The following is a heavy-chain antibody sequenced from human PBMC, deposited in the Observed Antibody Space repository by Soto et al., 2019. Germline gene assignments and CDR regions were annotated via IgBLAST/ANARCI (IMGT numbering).Heavy chain of an antibody. V-gene: IGHV3-23*01. D-gene: IGHD3-10*01. CDR3: ANSVGHEYYYGSAFSL. J-gene: IGHJ4*02. Sequence: WWSLSLSCAASGFTFSSYAMSWVRQAPGKGLEWVSAISGSGGSTYYADSVKGRFTISRDNSKNTLYLQMNSLRAEDTAVYYWANSVGHEYYYGSAFSLWGQGTLVTVYS. CDR2: ISGSGGST. CDR1: GFTFSSYA.